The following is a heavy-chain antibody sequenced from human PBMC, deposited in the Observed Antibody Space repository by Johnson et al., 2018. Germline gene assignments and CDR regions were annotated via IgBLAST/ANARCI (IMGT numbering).Heavy chain of an antibody. CDR2: ISWNSGSI. CDR3: AKDQYDSPLRYFQH. CDR1: GFTFDDYA. V-gene: IGHV3-9*01. Sequence: VQLVESGGGLVQPGRSLRLSCAASGFTFDDYAMHWVRQAPGKGLEWVSGISWNSGSIGYADSVKGRFIISRDNAKNPLYLQMNRLRAEDTALYYCAKDQYDSPLRYFQHWGQGTLVTVSS. D-gene: IGHD2/OR15-2a*01. J-gene: IGHJ1*01.